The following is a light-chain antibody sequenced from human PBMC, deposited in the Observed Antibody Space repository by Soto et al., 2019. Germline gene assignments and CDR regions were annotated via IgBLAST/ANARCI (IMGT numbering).Light chain of an antibody. J-gene: IGKJ5*01. CDR3: QQRAIWPLT. V-gene: IGKV3-11*01. Sequence: EIVLTQSPATLSLSPGERATLSCRASQSVGSNLAWYQQKPGQTPRLLIFDVSNRATGIPARFSGSGSGTDFTLTISSLEPEDFAVYYCQQRAIWPLTFGQGTRLEIK. CDR1: QSVGSN. CDR2: DVS.